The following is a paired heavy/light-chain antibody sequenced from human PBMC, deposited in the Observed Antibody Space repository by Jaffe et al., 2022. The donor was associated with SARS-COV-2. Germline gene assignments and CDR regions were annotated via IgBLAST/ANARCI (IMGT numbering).Heavy chain of an antibody. Sequence: QVQLVQSGSELKKPGASVKVSCKASGYTFSTYAMNWVRQAPGQGLEWMGWINTNTGDPTYAQAFTGRFVFSLDTSVSTAYLQITSLEAEDTAVYYCARDDLIVLRGGLFYFNYWGQGTLVTVSS. J-gene: IGHJ4*02. D-gene: IGHD3-10*01. CDR1: GYTFSTYA. CDR2: INTNTGDP. CDR3: ARDDLIVLRGGLFYFNY. V-gene: IGHV7-4-1*02.
Light chain of an antibody. CDR3: QKYNSAPLT. J-gene: IGKJ4*01. Sequence: DIQMTQSPSSLSASVGDRVTITCRASQGISNYLAWYQQKPGTVPKLLIYAASTLQSGVPSRFSGSGSGTHFTLTISSLQPEDVATYYCQKYNSAPLTFGGGTKVEIK. CDR1: QGISNY. CDR2: AAS. V-gene: IGKV1-27*01.